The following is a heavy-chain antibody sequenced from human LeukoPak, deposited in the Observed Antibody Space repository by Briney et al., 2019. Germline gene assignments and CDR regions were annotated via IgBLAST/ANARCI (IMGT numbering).Heavy chain of an antibody. V-gene: IGHV4-4*07. D-gene: IGHD3-9*01. J-gene: IGHJ4*02. CDR1: GGSFSGYY. Sequence: SETLSLTCAVYGGSFSGYYWSWIRQPAGKGLEWIGRIYTSGSTNYNPSLKSRVTISVDTSKNQFSLKLSSVTAADTAVYYCAREGEDYDILTGYYWTFDYWGQGTLVTVSS. CDR2: IYTSGST. CDR3: AREGEDYDILTGYYWTFDY.